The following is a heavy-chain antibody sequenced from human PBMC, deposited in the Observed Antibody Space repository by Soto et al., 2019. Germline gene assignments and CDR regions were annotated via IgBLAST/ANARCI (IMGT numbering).Heavy chain of an antibody. CDR1: GFTFSSFS. D-gene: IGHD5-12*01. CDR3: ARDVGGKTVDIVATGGFYYYYYYMDV. J-gene: IGHJ6*03. CDR2: ISSSSSYI. Sequence: GGSLRLFCAASGFTFSSFSMNWVRQAPGKGLEWVSSISSSSSYIYYADSVKGRFTISRDNAKNSLYLQMNSLGAEDTAVYYCARDVGGKTVDIVATGGFYYYYYYMDVWGKGTTVTVSS. V-gene: IGHV3-21*01.